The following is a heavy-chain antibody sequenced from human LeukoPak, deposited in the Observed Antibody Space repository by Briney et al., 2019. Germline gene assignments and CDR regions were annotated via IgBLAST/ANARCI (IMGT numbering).Heavy chain of an antibody. Sequence: PGGSLRLSCITSGFTFDDYAMHWVRQAPGKGLEWVSGISWNSGSIGYADSVKGRFTISRDNAKNSLYLQMNSLRAEDTALYYCAKDMRGSGSYYPGNFDYWGQGTLVTVSS. D-gene: IGHD3-10*01. V-gene: IGHV3-9*01. CDR1: GFTFDDYA. CDR3: AKDMRGSGSYYPGNFDY. J-gene: IGHJ4*02. CDR2: ISWNSGSI.